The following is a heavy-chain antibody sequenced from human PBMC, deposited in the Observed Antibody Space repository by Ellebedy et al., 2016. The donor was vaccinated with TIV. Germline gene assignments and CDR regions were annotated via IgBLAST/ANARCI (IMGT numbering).Heavy chain of an antibody. J-gene: IGHJ3*02. Sequence: GESLKISCAATGFTFSDYYMSWIRQAPGKGLEWVSYISSSGSTIYYADSVKGRFTISRDNAKNSLYLQMNSLRAGDTAVYYCARGRYNYDSRGSDAFDIWGQGTMVTVSS. CDR2: ISSSGSTI. D-gene: IGHD3-22*01. V-gene: IGHV3-11*01. CDR1: GFTFSDYY. CDR3: ARGRYNYDSRGSDAFDI.